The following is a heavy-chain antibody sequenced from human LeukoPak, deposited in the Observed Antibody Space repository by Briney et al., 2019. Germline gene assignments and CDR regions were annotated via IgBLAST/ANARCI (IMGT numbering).Heavy chain of an antibody. J-gene: IGHJ3*02. V-gene: IGHV1-69*06. CDR3: ARDGYKGGYAFDI. D-gene: IGHD5-24*01. CDR2: IIPIFGTA. Sequence: SVKVSCKASGGTFSSYAISWVRQAPGQGLEWMGGIIPIFGTANYAQKFQGRVTITADKSTSTAYMELSSLRSEDTAVYYCARDGYKGGYAFDIWGQGTMVTVSS. CDR1: GGTFSSYA.